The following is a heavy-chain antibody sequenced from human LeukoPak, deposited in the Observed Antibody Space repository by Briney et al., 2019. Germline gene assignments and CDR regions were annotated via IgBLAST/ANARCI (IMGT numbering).Heavy chain of an antibody. CDR3: ARASGSSGWYYFDY. D-gene: IGHD6-19*01. CDR2: IWYAGSNK. V-gene: IGHV3-33*01. J-gene: IGHJ4*02. CDR1: GFTFSSYG. Sequence: GGSLRLSCAASGFTFSSYGMHWVRQAPGKGLEWVAIIWYAGSNKYNADSVKGGFTISRDNPKHTLYLQMNSLRAEDTAVYYCARASGSSGWYYFDYWGQGTLGTVSS.